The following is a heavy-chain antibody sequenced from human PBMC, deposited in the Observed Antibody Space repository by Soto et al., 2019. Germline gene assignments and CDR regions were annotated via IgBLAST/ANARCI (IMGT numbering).Heavy chain of an antibody. V-gene: IGHV1-18*01. CDR3: AKNGQPPYYYYGLDV. D-gene: IGHD2-8*01. CDR1: GYTFTRYG. Sequence: QGQLVQSEAEVKKPGASVKVSCKASGYTFTRYGISWVRQAPGQGLEWMGWISGYNGDTTYAQKFQGRVTMTIDTPXXTAYMELRSLTSDDTAVYYCAKNGQPPYYYYGLDVWGQGTKVTVSS. CDR2: ISGYNGDT. J-gene: IGHJ6*02.